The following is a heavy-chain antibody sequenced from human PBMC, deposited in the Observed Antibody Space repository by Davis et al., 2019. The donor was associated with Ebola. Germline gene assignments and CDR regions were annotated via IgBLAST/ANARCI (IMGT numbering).Heavy chain of an antibody. V-gene: IGHV6-1*01. CDR2: TYYSSKWYN. Sequence: HSQTLSLTCAIPGDSVSSGGWNWIRQSPSRGLEWLGRTYYSSKWYNDYAVSVKSRITINPDTSKNQFSLQLNSVTPEDTARYYCARGWLRAGMDVWGEGTTVTVSS. CDR3: ARGWLRAGMDV. D-gene: IGHD5-18*01. CDR1: GDSVSSGG. J-gene: IGHJ6*04.